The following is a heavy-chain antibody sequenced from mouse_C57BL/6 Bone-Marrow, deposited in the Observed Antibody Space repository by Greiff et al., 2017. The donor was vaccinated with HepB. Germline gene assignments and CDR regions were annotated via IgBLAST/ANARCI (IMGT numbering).Heavy chain of an antibody. V-gene: IGHV5-4*01. CDR2: ISHGGSYT. CDR1: GFTFTSYA. J-gene: IGHJ2*01. Sequence: DVQLEEPGAGLVKPGGSVKLSCAASGFTFTSYAMSWVHQTPEKGLEWVGTISHGGSYTYYTENFKGRSTISRDNAKTNLYLQMSHLTSEDTAMYYCAREKIYFDFWGRGTAPTVTS. CDR3: AREKIYFDF.